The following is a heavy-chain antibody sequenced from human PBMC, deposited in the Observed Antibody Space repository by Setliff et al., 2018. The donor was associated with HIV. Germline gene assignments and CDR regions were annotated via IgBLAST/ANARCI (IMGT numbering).Heavy chain of an antibody. CDR2: IYRSGST. CDR3: ARPEQANDWGYYFDS. Sequence: SETLSLTCTVSGDSISTYCWIWIRQPPGKGLEWIGNIYRSGSTYYYNPSLKSRVTMSVDTSKNQFSMKLSSVTAADTAVYYCARPEQANDWGYYFDSWGQGTLVTVSS. D-gene: IGHD7-27*01. V-gene: IGHV4-59*04. J-gene: IGHJ4*02. CDR1: GDSISTYC.